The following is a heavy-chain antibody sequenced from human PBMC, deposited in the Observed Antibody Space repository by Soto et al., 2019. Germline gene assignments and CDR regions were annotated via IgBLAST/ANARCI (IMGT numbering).Heavy chain of an antibody. J-gene: IGHJ6*02. D-gene: IGHD3-9*01. V-gene: IGHV1-69*06. CDR1: GGTFSSYA. CDR2: IIPIFGTA. CDR3: ARADGHYDIFTGSRIPYGMDV. Sequence: QVQLVQSGAEVKKPGSSVKVSCKASGGTFSSYAISWGRRAPGQGLEWMGGIIPIFGTANYAQKFQGRVTITADKSTSTASMELSSLRSADTAVYYCARADGHYDIFTGSRIPYGMDVWGQGTTVTVSS.